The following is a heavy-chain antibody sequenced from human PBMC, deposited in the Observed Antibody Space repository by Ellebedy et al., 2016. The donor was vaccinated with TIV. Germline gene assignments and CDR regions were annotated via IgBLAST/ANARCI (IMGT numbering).Heavy chain of an antibody. CDR3: ARVEPFYCSSTSCKNLGSDY. CDR1: GFTFSNYA. D-gene: IGHD2-2*01. CDR2: ISYDGTNK. V-gene: IGHV3-30-3*01. J-gene: IGHJ4*02. Sequence: GESLKISCAASGFTFSNYALHWVRQAPGKGLEWVALISYDGTNKYYADSVRGRFTISRDNAKNSLYLQMNSLRAEDTAVYYCARVEPFYCSSTSCKNLGSDYWGQGTLVTVSS.